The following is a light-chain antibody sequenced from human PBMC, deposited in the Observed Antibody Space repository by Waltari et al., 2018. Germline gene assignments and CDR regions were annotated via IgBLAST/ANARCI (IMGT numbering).Light chain of an antibody. CDR2: WAS. J-gene: IGKJ1*01. Sequence: DIVMTQSPDSLAVSLGERATINCKSSPSVLYNSNDKNYLAWYQKKPGQPPRLLIYWASTRESGVPERFSGSGSGTDFTLTISSLQAEDVAVYYCQQYYRIPRTFGQGTTVDIK. CDR3: QQYYRIPRT. V-gene: IGKV4-1*01. CDR1: PSVLYNSNDKNY.